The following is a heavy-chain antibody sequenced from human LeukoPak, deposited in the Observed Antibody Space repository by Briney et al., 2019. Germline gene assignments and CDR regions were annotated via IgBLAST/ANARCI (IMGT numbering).Heavy chain of an antibody. V-gene: IGHV3-66*02. CDR2: IYASGSP. Sequence: PGGSLRLSCPPSGLTVSDNYMRWVRQAPGKGLEWVSVIYASGSPYYAGSVKGRFTISRDSSKNTLYLQMNNLSAEDTAVYYCARGGGAFCGGDCYRNFDYWGQGTLVTVSS. J-gene: IGHJ4*02. D-gene: IGHD2-21*02. CDR1: GLTVSDNY. CDR3: ARGGGAFCGGDCYRNFDY.